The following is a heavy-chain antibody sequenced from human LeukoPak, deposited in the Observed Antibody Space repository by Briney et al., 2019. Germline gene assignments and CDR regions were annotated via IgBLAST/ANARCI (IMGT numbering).Heavy chain of an antibody. Sequence: GGSLRLSCEASGFTFSSYAMSWVRQAPGKGLAWVSVISSSADSTYYADSVKGRFTISRDNSKNTLYLQMNSLRAEDTAVYYCAKDRRDTASGVDYWGQGTLVTVSS. CDR2: ISSSADST. CDR3: AKDRRDTASGVDY. CDR1: GFTFSSYA. J-gene: IGHJ4*02. D-gene: IGHD5-18*01. V-gene: IGHV3-23*01.